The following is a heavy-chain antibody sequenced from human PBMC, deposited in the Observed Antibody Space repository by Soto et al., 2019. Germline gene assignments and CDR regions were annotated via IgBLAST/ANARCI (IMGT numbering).Heavy chain of an antibody. CDR2: INHSGST. Sequence: QVQLQQWGAGLLKPSETLSLTCAVYGGSFSGYYWSWIRQPPGKGLEWIGEINHSGSTNYNPSLKSRVTISVDTSKNQFSLKLSSVTAADTAVYYCARGRAYYYYMDVWGKGTTVTVSS. J-gene: IGHJ6*03. CDR1: GGSFSGYY. CDR3: ARGRAYYYYMDV. V-gene: IGHV4-34*01.